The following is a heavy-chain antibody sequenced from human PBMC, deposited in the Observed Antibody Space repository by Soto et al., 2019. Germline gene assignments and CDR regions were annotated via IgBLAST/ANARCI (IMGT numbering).Heavy chain of an antibody. CDR3: ARNILLPDY. J-gene: IGHJ4*02. CDR1: GVSISSNTYY. CDR2: IYYSGST. V-gene: IGHV4-39*01. Sequence: QLQLQESGPGLVKPSETLSLTCTVSGVSISSNTYYWGWIRQPPGKGLEWIGNIYYSGSTFYNLSLKSRVTISVDASTNQFSLKLSSVTAADTAVYYCARNILLPDYWGQGTLVIVSS.